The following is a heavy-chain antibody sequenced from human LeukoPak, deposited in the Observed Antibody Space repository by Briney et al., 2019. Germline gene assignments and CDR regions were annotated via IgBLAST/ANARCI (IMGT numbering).Heavy chain of an antibody. V-gene: IGHV4-61*01. Sequence: SETLSLTCTVSGGSVSSGSYYWSWIRQPPGKGLEWIGYIYYSGSTNYNPSLKSRVTISVDTSKNQFSLKLSSVTAADMAVYYCACLGGSYYYYGMDVWGQGTTVTVSS. CDR2: IYYSGST. J-gene: IGHJ6*02. CDR3: ACLGGSYYYYGMDV. D-gene: IGHD1-26*01. CDR1: GGSVSSGSYY.